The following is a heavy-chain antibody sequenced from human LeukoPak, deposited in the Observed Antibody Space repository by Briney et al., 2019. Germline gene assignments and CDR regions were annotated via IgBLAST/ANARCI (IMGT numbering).Heavy chain of an antibody. CDR2: ISGSGGST. Sequence: GGSLRLSCAASGFTFSSYAMSWVRQAPGKGLEWVSAISGSGGSTYYADSVKGRFTISRDNPKNTLYLQMNSLRAEDTAVYYCAKARSRFGVMDVWGQGTTVTVSS. CDR3: AKARSRFGVMDV. CDR1: GFTFSSYA. V-gene: IGHV3-23*01. J-gene: IGHJ6*02. D-gene: IGHD3-10*01.